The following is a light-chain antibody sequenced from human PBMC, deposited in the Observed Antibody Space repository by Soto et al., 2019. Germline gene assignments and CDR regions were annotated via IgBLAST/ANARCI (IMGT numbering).Light chain of an antibody. V-gene: IGKV1-33*01. CDR1: QDISHY. CDR3: QQYENLPT. J-gene: IGKJ5*01. CDR2: DAS. Sequence: DIQMTQSPSSLSASVGDTLSMTFQASQDISHYLNWYQQKPGRAPKLLIYDASNLEAGVPSRFRGSGSGTDFTFTISRLQPEDIATYYCQQYENLPTFGQGTRLEIK.